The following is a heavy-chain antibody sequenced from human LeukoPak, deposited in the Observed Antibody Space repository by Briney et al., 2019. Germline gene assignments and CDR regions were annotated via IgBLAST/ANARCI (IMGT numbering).Heavy chain of an antibody. D-gene: IGHD2-8*01. CDR2: IYHSGST. CDR1: GYSISSGYY. CDR3: ARMVGQDWFDP. Sequence: SETLSLTCTVSGYSISSGYYWGWIRQPPGKGLEWIGSIYHSGSTYYNPSLESRVTISVDTSKNQFSLKLSSVTAADTAVYYCARMVGQDWFDPWGQGTLVTVSS. J-gene: IGHJ5*02. V-gene: IGHV4-38-2*02.